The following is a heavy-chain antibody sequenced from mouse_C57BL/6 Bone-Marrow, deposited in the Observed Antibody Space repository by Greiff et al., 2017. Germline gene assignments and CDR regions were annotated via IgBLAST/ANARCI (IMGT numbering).Heavy chain of an antibody. Sequence: VQLQQSGASVKISCKASGYAFSSYWMNWVKQRPGKGLEWIGQIYPGDGDTNYNGKFKGKATLTADKSSSTAYMQLSSLTSEDSAVYFCARSGFPHGPFAYWGQGTLVTVSA. CDR1: GYAFSSYW. J-gene: IGHJ3*01. CDR3: ARSGFPHGPFAY. CDR2: IYPGDGDT. V-gene: IGHV1-80*01. D-gene: IGHD1-1*01.